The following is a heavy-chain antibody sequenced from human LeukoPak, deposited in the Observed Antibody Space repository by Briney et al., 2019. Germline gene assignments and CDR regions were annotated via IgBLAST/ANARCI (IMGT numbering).Heavy chain of an antibody. V-gene: IGHV3-20*04. D-gene: IGHD3-22*01. CDR2: INWNGAWT. CDR1: GFKFDDYG. J-gene: IGHJ5*02. CDR3: AGYYYDSSRGFDL. Sequence: GGSLGLSCAASGFKFDDYGMSWVRQAPGKGLEWVCDINWNGAWTGYADSVKGRFTISRDNAKNSLYLRMNSLRAEDTALYYCAGYYYDSSRGFDLWGQGTLVTVSA.